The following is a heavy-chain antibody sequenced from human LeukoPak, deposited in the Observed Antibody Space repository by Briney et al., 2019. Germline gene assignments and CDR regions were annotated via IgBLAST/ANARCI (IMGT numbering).Heavy chain of an antibody. CDR2: ISSSSSYI. D-gene: IGHD1-1*01. J-gene: IGHJ4*02. V-gene: IGHV3-21*01. CDR1: GFTFSSYS. CDR3: AREEGTPTSYFDY. Sequence: PGGSLRLSCAASGFTFSSYSMNWVRQAPGKGLEWVSSISSSSSYIYYADSVKGRFTISRDNAKNSLYLQMNSLRAEDTAVYYCAREEGTPTSYFDYWGQGTLVTVSS.